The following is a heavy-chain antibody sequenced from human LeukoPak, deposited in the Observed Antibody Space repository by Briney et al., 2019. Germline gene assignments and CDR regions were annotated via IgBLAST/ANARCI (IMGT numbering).Heavy chain of an antibody. D-gene: IGHD3-22*01. CDR3: AARLDYYDSSGYRD. J-gene: IGHJ4*02. CDR1: GVSFSAYS. CDR2: INHSGTT. Sequence: SETLSLTCAVYGVSFSAYSWNWIRQSPGKGLEWIGEINHSGTTNYNPSLKSRVTISVDTSKNQFSLYLGSVTAADTAVYYCAARLDYYDSSGYRDWGQGTLATVSS. V-gene: IGHV4-34*01.